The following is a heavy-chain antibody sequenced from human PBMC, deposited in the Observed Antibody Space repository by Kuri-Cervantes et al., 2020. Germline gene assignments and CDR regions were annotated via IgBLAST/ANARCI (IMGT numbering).Heavy chain of an antibody. V-gene: IGHV4-61*01. D-gene: IGHD3-9*01. CDR2: IYYSGST. Sequence: SETLSLTCTVSGGSVSSGSYYWSWIRQPPGKGLEWIGYIYYSGSTNYNPSLKSRVTISVDTSKNQFSLKLSSVTAADTAVYYCARVLLYYDILTGYYKSGYFDYWSQGTLVTVPQ. CDR3: ARVLLYYDILTGYYKSGYFDY. J-gene: IGHJ4*02. CDR1: GGSVSSGSYY.